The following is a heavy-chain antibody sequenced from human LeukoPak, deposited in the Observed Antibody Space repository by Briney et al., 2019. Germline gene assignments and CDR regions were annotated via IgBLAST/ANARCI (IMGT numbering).Heavy chain of an antibody. CDR2: INPNSGGT. D-gene: IGHD2-15*01. J-gene: IGHJ3*02. V-gene: IGHV1-2*02. CDR1: GYTFTGYY. CDR3: ARDFDSLYAFDI. Sequence: ASVKVSCKASGYTFTGYYMHWVRQAPGQGLEWMGWINPNSGGTNYAQKFQGRVTMTRDTSISTAYMELSRLRSDDTAVYYCARDFDSLYAFDIWGQGTMVTVSS.